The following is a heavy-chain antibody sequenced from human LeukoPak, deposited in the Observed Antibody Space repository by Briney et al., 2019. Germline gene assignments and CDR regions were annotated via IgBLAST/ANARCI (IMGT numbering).Heavy chain of an antibody. CDR1: GYTFTSYY. J-gene: IGHJ3*02. Sequence: ASVKVSCKASGYTFTSYYMHWVRQAPGQGLEWMGIINPSGGSTSYAQKFQGRVTMTEDTSTDTAYMELSSLRSEDTAVYYCATGVRWAFDIWGQGTMVTVSS. CDR2: INPSGGST. D-gene: IGHD3-10*01. CDR3: ATGVRWAFDI. V-gene: IGHV1-46*01.